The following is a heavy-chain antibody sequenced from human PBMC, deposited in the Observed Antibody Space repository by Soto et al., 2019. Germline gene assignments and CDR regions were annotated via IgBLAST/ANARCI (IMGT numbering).Heavy chain of an antibody. CDR1: GFTLRTNG. V-gene: IGHV3-23*01. D-gene: IGHD4-17*01. J-gene: IGHJ4*01. CDR2: LSGSGDDT. CDR3: EGHGGYSY. Sequence: GGSLRLSCAATGFTLRTNGMSWVRQAPGKGLEWVSSLSGSGDDTWYADSLKGRFTISRDNSKNTVYLQMNSLRAEDTAVYYCEGHGGYSYLGHGTLVTVSS.